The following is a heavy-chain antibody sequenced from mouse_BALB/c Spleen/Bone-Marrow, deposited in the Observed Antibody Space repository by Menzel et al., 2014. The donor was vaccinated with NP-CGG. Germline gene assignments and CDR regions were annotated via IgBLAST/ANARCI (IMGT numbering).Heavy chain of an antibody. J-gene: IGHJ3*01. CDR3: ARDDSWGFAY. D-gene: IGHD2-4*01. V-gene: IGHV14-3*02. CDR1: GFNIKDTY. CDR2: IDPANGNT. Sequence: VQLKESGAELVKPGASVKLSCTASGFNIKDTYMRWVKQRPEQGLEWIGRIDPANGNTKYDPKFQGKATITADTSSNTAYLQLSSLTSEDTAVYYCARDDSWGFAYWGQGTLVTVSA.